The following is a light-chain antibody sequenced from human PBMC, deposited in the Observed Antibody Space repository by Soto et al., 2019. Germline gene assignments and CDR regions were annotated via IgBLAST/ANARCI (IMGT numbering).Light chain of an antibody. V-gene: IGKV1-5*01. CDR3: QQFNTYTFT. J-gene: IGKJ3*01. CDR2: DAS. CDR1: HSISTW. Sequence: DIQMTQSPSTLSASVGDRVTITCRASHSISTWLARYKQKPGKAPKLLIYDASSLESGVPSRFSGSGSGTAFTLTISSLQPDDFATYYCQQFNTYTFTFGPGTKVDIK.